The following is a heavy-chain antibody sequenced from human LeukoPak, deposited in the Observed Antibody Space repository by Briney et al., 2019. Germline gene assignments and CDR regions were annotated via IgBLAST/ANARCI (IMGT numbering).Heavy chain of an antibody. CDR2: IYYSGST. V-gene: IGHV4-39*01. CDR3: ARVGMGSSSWYVYY. D-gene: IGHD6-13*01. J-gene: IGHJ4*02. CDR1: DGSISSSSYY. Sequence: SETLSLTCTVSDGSISSSSYYWGWIRQPPGKGLEWIGSIYYSGSTYYNPSLKSRVTISVDTSKNQFSLKLSSVTAADTAVYYCARVGMGSSSWYVYYWGQGTLVTVSS.